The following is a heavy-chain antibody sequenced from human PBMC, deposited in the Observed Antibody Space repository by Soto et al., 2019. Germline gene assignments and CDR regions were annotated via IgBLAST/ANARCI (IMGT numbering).Heavy chain of an antibody. CDR1: GGTFNTYT. J-gene: IGHJ3*02. D-gene: IGHD1-1*01. CDR3: ARPLESATTACAT. V-gene: IGHV1-69*08. Sequence: QVHLVQSGAEVKKPGSSVKVSCKVSGGTFNTYTVHWVRQAPGQGLEWMGRVIPVLGTTDSPQKFQGRVTITADQSTSTAYMELGSLTSDDTAMYYCARPLESATTACATWGQGTMVTVSS. CDR2: VIPVLGTT.